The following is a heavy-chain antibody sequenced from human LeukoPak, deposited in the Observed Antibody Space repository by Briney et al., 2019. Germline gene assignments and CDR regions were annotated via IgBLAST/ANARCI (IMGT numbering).Heavy chain of an antibody. CDR3: TTDPNFWGVIVVVPAAISDY. CDR1: GFTFSNAW. D-gene: IGHD2-2*01. CDR2: IKSKTDGGTT. Sequence: GGSLRLSCAASGFTFSNAWMSWVRQAPGKGLEWVGRIKSKTDGGTTDYAAPVKGRFTISRDDSKNTLYLQMNSLKTEDTAVYYCTTDPNFWGVIVVVPAAISDYWGQGTLVTVSS. J-gene: IGHJ4*02. V-gene: IGHV3-15*01.